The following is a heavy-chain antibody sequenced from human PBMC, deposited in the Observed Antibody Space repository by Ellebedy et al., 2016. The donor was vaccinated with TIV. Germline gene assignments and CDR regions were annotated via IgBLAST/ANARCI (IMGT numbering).Heavy chain of an antibody. Sequence: GESLKISCAASGFTFGSYGMHWVRQAPGKGLEWVAVIWYDGSHIHYADSVKGRFTISRDNTENSLYLQMDSLRAEDTALYYCARALWGYGDYDYWGQGTLVTVSS. CDR1: GFTFGSYG. CDR3: ARALWGYGDYDY. J-gene: IGHJ4*02. V-gene: IGHV3-33*01. CDR2: IWYDGSHI. D-gene: IGHD4-17*01.